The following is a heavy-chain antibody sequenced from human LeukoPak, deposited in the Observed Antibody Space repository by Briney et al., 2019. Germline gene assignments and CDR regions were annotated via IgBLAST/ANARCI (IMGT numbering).Heavy chain of an antibody. CDR1: GYTFTSYY. Sequence: GASVKVSCKASGYTFTSYYMHWVRQAPGKGLEWMGGFDPEDGETIYAQKFQGRVIMSEDTSTDTAYMELSSLRSEDTAVYYCAADRFSIFGVVITPKNYYGMDVWGQGTTVTVSS. CDR2: FDPEDGET. D-gene: IGHD3-3*01. J-gene: IGHJ6*02. CDR3: AADRFSIFGVVITPKNYYGMDV. V-gene: IGHV1-24*01.